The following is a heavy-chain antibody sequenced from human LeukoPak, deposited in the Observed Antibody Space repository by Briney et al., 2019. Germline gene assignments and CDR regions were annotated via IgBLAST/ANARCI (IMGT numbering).Heavy chain of an antibody. J-gene: IGHJ4*02. CDR1: GFSFSSYE. Sequence: GGSLRLSCAASGFSFSSYEMNWVRQAPGKGLEWISYISASGTLTHYADSVEGRFTISRDNAKNTLYLQMNSLRAEDTAVYYCAKNGDSERWLQPKFVTHWGQGTLVTVSS. CDR3: AKNGDSERWLQPKFVTH. D-gene: IGHD5-24*01. CDR2: ISASGTLT. V-gene: IGHV3-48*03.